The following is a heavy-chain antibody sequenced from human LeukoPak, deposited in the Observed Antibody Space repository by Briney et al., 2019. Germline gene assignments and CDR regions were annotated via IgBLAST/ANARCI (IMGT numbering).Heavy chain of an antibody. Sequence: PSETLSLTCAVSGYSISTGYFWGWIRQSPGQGLEWIGSIFHSGSASYNPSFKSRVTLSVDTSKNEFSLKLTSVTAADAGVYYCTRAVAGHPDWGQGTLVTVSS. D-gene: IGHD6-19*01. V-gene: IGHV4-38-2*01. J-gene: IGHJ4*02. CDR3: TRAVAGHPD. CDR1: GYSISTGYF. CDR2: IFHSGSA.